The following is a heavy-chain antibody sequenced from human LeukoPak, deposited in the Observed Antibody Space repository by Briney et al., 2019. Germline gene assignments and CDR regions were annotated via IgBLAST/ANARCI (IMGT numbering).Heavy chain of an antibody. CDR1: GYSISSGYY. Sequence: SETLSLTCTVSGYSISSGYYWGWIRQPPGKGLEWIGSIYHSGSTYYNPSLKSRVTISVDTSKNQFSLKLSPVTAADTAVYYCARDSLVVVATIDYWGQGTLVTVSS. V-gene: IGHV4-38-2*02. CDR3: ARDSLVVVATIDY. CDR2: IYHSGST. D-gene: IGHD2-15*01. J-gene: IGHJ4*02.